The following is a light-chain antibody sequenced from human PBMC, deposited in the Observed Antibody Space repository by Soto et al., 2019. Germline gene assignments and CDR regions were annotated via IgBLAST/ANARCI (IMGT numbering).Light chain of an antibody. CDR1: QSVSSDY. CDR2: GAS. CDR3: HQYGSSTT. Sequence: DIVLTQSPGTLSLSPGEGATLSCRASQSVSSDYLAWYHQKLGQPPRLLIYGASSRATGIPDRFSGSGSGTDFTLTISRLEPEDFAVYYCHQYGSSTTFGQGTRMEIK. J-gene: IGKJ5*01. V-gene: IGKV3-20*01.